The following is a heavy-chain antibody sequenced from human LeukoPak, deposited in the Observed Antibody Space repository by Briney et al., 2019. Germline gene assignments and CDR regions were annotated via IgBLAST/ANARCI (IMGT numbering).Heavy chain of an antibody. CDR3: ARANYGDYSYFQH. V-gene: IGHV4-59*01. Sequence: SETLSPTCTVSGGSISSYYWSWIRQPPGKGLEWIGYIYYSGSTNYNPSLKSRVTISVDTSKNQFSLKLSSVTAADTAVYYCARANYGDYSYFQHWGQGTLVTVSS. CDR2: IYYSGST. CDR1: GGSISSYY. D-gene: IGHD4-17*01. J-gene: IGHJ1*01.